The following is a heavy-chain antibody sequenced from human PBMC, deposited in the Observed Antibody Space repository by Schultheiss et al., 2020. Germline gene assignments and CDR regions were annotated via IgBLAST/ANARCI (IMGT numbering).Heavy chain of an antibody. CDR1: GFSFSFYG. CDR2: ISYDGNDK. D-gene: IGHD6-13*01. J-gene: IGHJ3*01. V-gene: IGHV3-30*18. Sequence: GGSLRLSCVVSGFSFSFYGMYWVRQAPGKGLEWVAGISYDGNDKYYADSVKGRFTFSRDNSKNTLYLQMNSLRAEDTAVYYCAKDVRGYSTRGDAFDVWGHGTMVNVSS. CDR3: AKDVRGYSTRGDAFDV.